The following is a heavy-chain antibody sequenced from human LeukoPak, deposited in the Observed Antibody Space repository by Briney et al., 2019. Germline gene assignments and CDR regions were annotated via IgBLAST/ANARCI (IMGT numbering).Heavy chain of an antibody. CDR3: TTRTSSGYYSPLDY. CDR2: IKSKTDGGTT. Sequence: GGSLRLSCAASGFTFSNAWMNWVRQAPGKGLEWVGRIKSKTDGGTTDYAAPVKGRFTISRDDSKNTLYLQMNSLKTEDTAVYYCTTRTSSGYYSPLDYWGQGTLVTVSS. CDR1: GFTFSNAW. D-gene: IGHD3-22*01. V-gene: IGHV3-15*07. J-gene: IGHJ4*02.